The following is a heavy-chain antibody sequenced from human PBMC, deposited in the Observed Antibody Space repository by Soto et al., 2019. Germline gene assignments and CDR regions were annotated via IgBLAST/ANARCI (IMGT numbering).Heavy chain of an antibody. CDR2: IFSADNT. CDR3: AITGAGYYIV. D-gene: IGHD3-3*01. J-gene: IGHJ4*02. Sequence: PXESLLLSCAASGFTVSSNYLSWVRQAPGKGLEWVSVIFSADNTHYADSVKGRFTISRDNSKNTVFLQMNSLRAEDTAVYYCAITGAGYYIVWGQGTPVTVSS. V-gene: IGHV3-53*01. CDR1: GFTVSSNY.